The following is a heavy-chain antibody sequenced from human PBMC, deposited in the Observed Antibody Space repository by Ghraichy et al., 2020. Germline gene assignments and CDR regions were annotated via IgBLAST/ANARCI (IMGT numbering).Heavy chain of an antibody. CDR3: AKDRSNGYSYGYGDY. Sequence: GGSLRLSCAASGFTFSSYAMSWVRQAPGKGLEWVSAISGSGGSTYYADSVKGRFTISRDNSKNTLYLQMNSLRAEDTAVYYCAKDRSNGYSYGYGDYWGQGTLVTVSS. CDR1: GFTFSSYA. V-gene: IGHV3-23*01. D-gene: IGHD5-18*01. CDR2: ISGSGGST. J-gene: IGHJ4*02.